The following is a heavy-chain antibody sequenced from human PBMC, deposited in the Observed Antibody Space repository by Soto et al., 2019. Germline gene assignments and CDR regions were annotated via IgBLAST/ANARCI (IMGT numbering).Heavy chain of an antibody. D-gene: IGHD6-13*01. J-gene: IGHJ4*02. CDR1: GGTFSSYT. Sequence: SVKVSCKASGGTFSSYTISWVRQATGQGLEWMGRIIPILGIANYAQKFQGRVTITADKSTSTAYMELSSLRSEDTAVYYCARDTVNSSSWYILDYWGQGTLVTVS. CDR3: ARDTVNSSSWYILDY. V-gene: IGHV1-69*04. CDR2: IIPILGIA.